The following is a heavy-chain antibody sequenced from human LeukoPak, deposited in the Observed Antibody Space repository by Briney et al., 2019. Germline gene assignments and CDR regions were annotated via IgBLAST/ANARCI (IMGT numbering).Heavy chain of an antibody. J-gene: IGHJ3*02. V-gene: IGHV3-7*01. Sequence: GGSLRLSCAASGFTFSSYWMSWVRQAPGKGLEWVAYIKQDGSEKYYVASVKGRFTISRDNAKNSLYLQMNSLRAEDTAVYYCARVRRTAVGARVAFDIWGQGTMATVSS. CDR2: IKQDGSEK. D-gene: IGHD3-16*01. CDR1: GFTFSSYW. CDR3: ARVRRTAVGARVAFDI.